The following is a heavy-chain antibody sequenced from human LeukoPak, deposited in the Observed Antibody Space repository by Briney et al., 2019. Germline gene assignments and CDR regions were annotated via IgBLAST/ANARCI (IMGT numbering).Heavy chain of an antibody. V-gene: IGHV3-7*01. J-gene: IGHJ1*01. CDR2: IKQDGSEK. CDR1: GFTFSIYW. Sequence: GGSLRLSCAASGFTFSIYWMSWVRQAPGKGLEWVANIKQDGSEKYYADSVKGRFTISRDNSKNTLYLQMNSLRAEDTAVYYCAKEGIAAALPNRGQGTLVTGSS. D-gene: IGHD6-13*01. CDR3: AKEGIAAALPN.